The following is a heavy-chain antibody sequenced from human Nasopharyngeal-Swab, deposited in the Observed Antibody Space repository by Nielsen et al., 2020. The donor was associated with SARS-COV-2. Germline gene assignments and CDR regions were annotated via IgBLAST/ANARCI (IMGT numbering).Heavy chain of an antibody. CDR1: GFTVSSNY. Sequence: GGSLRLSCAASGFTVSSNYMSWVRQAPGKGLEWVSVIYSCGSTYYADSVKGRFTISRDNSKNTLYLQMNSLRAEDTAVYYCAREGRWELPVPFDYWGQGTLVTVSS. D-gene: IGHD1-26*01. J-gene: IGHJ4*02. V-gene: IGHV3-66*03. CDR3: AREGRWELPVPFDY. CDR2: IYSCGST.